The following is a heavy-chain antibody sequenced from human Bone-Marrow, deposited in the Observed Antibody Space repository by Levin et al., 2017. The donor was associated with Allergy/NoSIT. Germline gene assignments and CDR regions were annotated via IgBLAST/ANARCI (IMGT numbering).Heavy chain of an antibody. CDR1: GYTFTNYG. CDR2: ISTYNGNT. V-gene: IGHV1-18*01. J-gene: IGHJ4*02. Sequence: ASVKVSCKASGYTFTNYGISWVRQAPGQGLEWMGWISTYNGNTNYARKFQGRVTMTTDTATSTAFMELRSLRSDDTAVDCCARDPVLLYDSSGYHSTWGQGTLVTVSS. CDR3: ARDPVLLYDSSGYHST. D-gene: IGHD3-22*01.